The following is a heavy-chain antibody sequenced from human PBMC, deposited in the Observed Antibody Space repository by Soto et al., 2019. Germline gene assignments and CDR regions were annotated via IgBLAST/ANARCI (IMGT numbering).Heavy chain of an antibody. CDR2: MYNSGST. D-gene: IGHD6-19*01. J-gene: IGHJ4*02. CDR1: RGSVSSGSYY. V-gene: IGHV4-61*01. CDR3: ARGSSGWYYLVY. Sequence: SETLSLTCTVSRGSVSSGSYYWSWIRQPPGKGLEWIGYMYNSGSTKYNPSLKSRVIISVDTSKNQFSLKLSSVTAADTAVYYWARGSSGWYYLVYGCPGTLQTVFS.